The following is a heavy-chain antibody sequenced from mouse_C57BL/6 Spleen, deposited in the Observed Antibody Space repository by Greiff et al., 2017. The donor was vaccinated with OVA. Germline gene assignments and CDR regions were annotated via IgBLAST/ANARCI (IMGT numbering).Heavy chain of an antibody. CDR3: ARQNMDGDGYYD. D-gene: IGHD2-3*01. CDR2: IYPGSGST. V-gene: IGHV1-55*01. J-gene: IGHJ2*01. CDR1: GYTFTSYW. Sequence: QVQLQQSGAELVKPGASVKMSCKASGYTFTSYWITWVKQRPGQGLEWIGDIYPGSGSTNYNEKFKSKATLTVDTSSSTAYMQLSSLTSEDSAVYYCARQNMDGDGYYDWGQGTTLTVSS.